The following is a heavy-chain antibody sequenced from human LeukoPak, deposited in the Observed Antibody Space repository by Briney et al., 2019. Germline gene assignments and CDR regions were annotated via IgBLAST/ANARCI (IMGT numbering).Heavy chain of an antibody. CDR2: INPNSGGT. Sequence: ASAKVSCKASGYTFTGYYMHWVRQAPGQGLEWMGWINPNSGGTNYAQKFQGWVTMTRDTSISTAYMELSRLRSDDTAVYYCARDGSGSYYSPYYFDYWGQGTLVTVSS. D-gene: IGHD3-10*01. CDR1: GYTFTGYY. CDR3: ARDGSGSYYSPYYFDY. J-gene: IGHJ4*02. V-gene: IGHV1-2*04.